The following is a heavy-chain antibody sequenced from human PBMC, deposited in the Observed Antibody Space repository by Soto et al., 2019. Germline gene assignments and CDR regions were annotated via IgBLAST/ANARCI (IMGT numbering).Heavy chain of an antibody. CDR2: ISYTGRT. CDR3: AREWGILHYYVMKV. D-gene: IGHD7-27*01. CDR1: VDSVTSGSYY. V-gene: IGHV4-61*03. Sequence: SETLSLTCIFSVDSVTSGSYYCTWLRQPPGKGLEWIGYISYTGRTKYNPSLQSRVTIPVDTSKNDFSLNLSSVTAADTAVYFCAREWGILHYYVMKVWGHGTAVIVSS. J-gene: IGHJ6*01.